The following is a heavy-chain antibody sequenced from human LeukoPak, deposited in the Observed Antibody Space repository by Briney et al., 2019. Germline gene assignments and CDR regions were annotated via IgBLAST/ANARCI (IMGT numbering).Heavy chain of an antibody. V-gene: IGHV1-69*05. CDR2: IIPIFGTA. Sequence: SVKVSCKASGGTFSSYAISWVRQAPGQGLEWMGGIIPIFGTANYAQKFQGRVTITTDESTRTAYMELSSLRSEDTAVYYCARNDGAAAGTYYYMDVWGKGTTVTVSS. CDR3: ARNDGAAAGTYYYMDV. D-gene: IGHD6-13*01. CDR1: GGTFSSYA. J-gene: IGHJ6*03.